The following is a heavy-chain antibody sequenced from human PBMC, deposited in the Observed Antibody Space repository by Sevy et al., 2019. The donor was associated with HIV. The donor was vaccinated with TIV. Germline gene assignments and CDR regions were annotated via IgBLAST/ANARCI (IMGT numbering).Heavy chain of an antibody. CDR3: AKMQGGSYNYYGMDV. J-gene: IGHJ6*02. V-gene: IGHV3-30*18. D-gene: IGHD1-26*01. Sequence: AGSLRLSCAASGFIFSTYGIHWVRQAPGKGLEWVAVISFDGSDKYYADSVRGRFTISRDNSKNTLYLQMNSLRVEDTAIYYCAKMQGGSYNYYGMDVWGQGTTVTVSS. CDR1: GFIFSTYG. CDR2: ISFDGSDK.